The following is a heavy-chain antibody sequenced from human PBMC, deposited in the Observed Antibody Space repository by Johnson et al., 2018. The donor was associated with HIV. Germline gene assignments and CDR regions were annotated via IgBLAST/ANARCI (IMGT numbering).Heavy chain of an antibody. V-gene: IGHV3-30*04. CDR2: ISYDGSNK. Sequence: LLVESGGGLVQPGGSLRLSCAASGFTFSSYAMSWVRQAPGKGLEWVAVISYDGSNKYYADSVKGRFTISRDNSKNTLYLQMNSLRAEDTAVYYCARSNWAHFDAFDIWGQGTMVTVSS. CDR3: ARSNWAHFDAFDI. D-gene: IGHD7-27*01. J-gene: IGHJ3*02. CDR1: GFTFSSYA.